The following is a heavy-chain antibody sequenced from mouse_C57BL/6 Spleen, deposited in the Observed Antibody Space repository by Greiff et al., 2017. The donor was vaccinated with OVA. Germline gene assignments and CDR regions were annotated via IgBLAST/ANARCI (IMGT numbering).Heavy chain of an antibody. CDR3: ARSIYYGREEAWFAY. D-gene: IGHD1-1*01. V-gene: IGHV1-22*01. CDR1: GYTFTDYN. J-gene: IGHJ3*01. CDR2: LNPNNGGT. Sequence: EVQLQQSGPELVKPGASVKMSCKASGYTFTDYNMHWVKQSHGKSLEWIGYLNPNNGGTSYNQKFKGKATLTVNKSSSTAYMELRSLTSEDSAVYYCARSIYYGREEAWFAYWGQGTLVTVSA.